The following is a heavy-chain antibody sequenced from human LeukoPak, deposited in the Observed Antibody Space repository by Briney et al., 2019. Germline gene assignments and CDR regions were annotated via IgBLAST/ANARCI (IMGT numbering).Heavy chain of an antibody. V-gene: IGHV3-7*01. J-gene: IGHJ4*02. CDR3: ARQDYGYSAF. CDR1: GFTFSDYY. CDR2: IKQDGSEK. Sequence: GGSLRLSCAAPGFTFSDYYMSWIRQAPGKGLEWVANIKQDGSEKYFVDSVKGRFTISRDNAKNSLFLHMNSLRAEDTAVYYCARQDYGYSAFWGQGTLVTVSS. D-gene: IGHD4-17*01.